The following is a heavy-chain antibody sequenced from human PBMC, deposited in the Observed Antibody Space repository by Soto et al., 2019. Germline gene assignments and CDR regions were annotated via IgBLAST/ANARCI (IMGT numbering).Heavy chain of an antibody. Sequence: QVQLQESGPGLVKPSQTLSLTCTVSGGSISSGGYYWSWIRQHPGKGLEWIGYIYYSGSTYYNPSLKRRFTISVDTSKNPFSLKLSSVTAADTAVYYCASPDPYYYDSSGYPVNFQHWGQGTLVTVSS. CDR1: GGSISSGGYY. CDR2: IYYSGST. J-gene: IGHJ1*01. V-gene: IGHV4-31*03. CDR3: ASPDPYYYDSSGYPVNFQH. D-gene: IGHD3-22*01.